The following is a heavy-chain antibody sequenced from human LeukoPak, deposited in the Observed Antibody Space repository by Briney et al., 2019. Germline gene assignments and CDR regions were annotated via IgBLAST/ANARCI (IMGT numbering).Heavy chain of an antibody. J-gene: IGHJ6*03. V-gene: IGHV3-30*18. Sequence: GRSLRLFCAASAFTFSSFGMHWVRQAPGKGLEWVAVISSDGRNKFYADSLKGRFTISRDNSNNTLYLQMNSLRAEDTAVYYCAKEGYFFYSSGWYSSFYYYYMDVWGKGTTVTVSS. CDR3: AKEGYFFYSSGWYSSFYYYYMDV. CDR2: ISSDGRNK. CDR1: AFTFSSFG. D-gene: IGHD6-19*01.